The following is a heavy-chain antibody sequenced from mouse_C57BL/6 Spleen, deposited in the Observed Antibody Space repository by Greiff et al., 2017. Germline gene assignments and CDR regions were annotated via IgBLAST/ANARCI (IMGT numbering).Heavy chain of an antibody. D-gene: IGHD2-4*01. CDR2: INPYNGGT. Sequence: EVKLQESGPVLVKPGASVKMSCKASGYTFTDYYMNWVKQSHGKSLEWIGVINPYNGGTSYNQKFKGKATLTGDKSSSTAYMELNSLTSEDSAVYYCARGGLRGYFDVWGTGTTVTVSS. CDR1: GYTFTDYY. V-gene: IGHV1-19*01. CDR3: ARGGLRGYFDV. J-gene: IGHJ1*03.